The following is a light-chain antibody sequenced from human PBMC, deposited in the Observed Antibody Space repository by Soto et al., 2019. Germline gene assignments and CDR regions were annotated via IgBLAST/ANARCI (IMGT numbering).Light chain of an antibody. J-gene: IGKJ1*01. CDR2: AAS. V-gene: IGKV1-39*01. CDR1: HSITGY. CDR3: QQSFIAPWT. Sequence: DIQMTQSPSSLSASVGDRVTITCRASHSITGYLNWYQQKPEKVPKLLIYAASTLQSGVPSRFSGSGSGTDFTLTLSSLQAEDSATYYCQQSFIAPWTFGQGTKVDIK.